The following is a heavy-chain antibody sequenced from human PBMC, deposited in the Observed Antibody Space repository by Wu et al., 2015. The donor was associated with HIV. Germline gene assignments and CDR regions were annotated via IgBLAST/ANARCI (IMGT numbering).Heavy chain of an antibody. CDR3: ARDEAVTSVTPPGPTSVPTP. CDR2: IIPRLGTT. Sequence: HVQLVQSGTEVKKPGSSVKVSCKAYGGNDGGTFSSHPISWVRQAPGQGLEWMGGIIPRLGTTNYAQIFQGRVTITADEFTTTAYMELTSLRSEDTAVYYCARDEAVTSVTPPGPTSVPTPWGQGTLVHRLL. D-gene: IGHD4-17*01. J-gene: IGHJ5*02. CDR1: GGNDGGTFSSHP. V-gene: IGHV1-69*12.